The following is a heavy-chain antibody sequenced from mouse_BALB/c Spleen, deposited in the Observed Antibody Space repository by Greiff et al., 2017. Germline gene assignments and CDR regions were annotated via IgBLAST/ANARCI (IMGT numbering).Heavy chain of an antibody. CDR2: ISDGGSYT. Sequence: EVKVEESGGGLVKPGGSLKLSCAASGFTFSDYYMYWVRQTPEKRLEWVATISDGGSYTYYPDSVKGRFTISRDNAKNNLYLQMSSLKSEDTAMYYCAREGKLGRGGFDYWGQGTTLTVSS. D-gene: IGHD4-1*01. V-gene: IGHV5-4*02. J-gene: IGHJ2*01. CDR1: GFTFSDYY. CDR3: AREGKLGRGGFDY.